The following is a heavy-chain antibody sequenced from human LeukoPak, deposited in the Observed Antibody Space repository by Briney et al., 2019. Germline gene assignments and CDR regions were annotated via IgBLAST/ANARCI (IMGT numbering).Heavy chain of an antibody. CDR1: GYTLTELS. D-gene: IGHD5-12*01. J-gene: IGHJ4*02. Sequence: GASVKASCKVSGYTLTELSMHWVRQAPGKGLEWMGGFDPEDGETIYAQKFQGRVTMTEDTSTDTAYMELSSLRSEDTAVYYCATSLYSRGYSGYDWYYWGQGTLVTVSS. CDR3: ATSLYSRGYSGYDWYY. V-gene: IGHV1-24*01. CDR2: FDPEDGET.